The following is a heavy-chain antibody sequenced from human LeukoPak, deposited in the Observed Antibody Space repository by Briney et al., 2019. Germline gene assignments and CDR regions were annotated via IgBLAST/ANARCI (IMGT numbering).Heavy chain of an antibody. D-gene: IGHD3-9*01. CDR3: AKDGGQDILTGYYDAFDM. V-gene: IGHV3-9*01. J-gene: IGHJ3*02. CDR2: ISWSGGNI. Sequence: GRSLRLSCAASGFTFDDYAMHWVRQAPGKGLEWVSGISWSGGNIGYAASVKGRFIISRDNAKNSLYPQMNSLRAEDTALYYCAKDGGQDILTGYYDAFDMWGQGTMVTVSS. CDR1: GFTFDDYA.